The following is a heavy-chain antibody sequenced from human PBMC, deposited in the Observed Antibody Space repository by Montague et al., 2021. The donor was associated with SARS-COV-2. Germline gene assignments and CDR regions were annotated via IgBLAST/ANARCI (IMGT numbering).Heavy chain of an antibody. Sequence: SETLSLTCTVAGGSISSYYWSWIRQPPGEGLEWIGYINYSGSTNYNPSLKSRVTISVDTSKNQFSLNLSSVTAADTAVYYCARNLVVHYWYGMDVWGQGTTVTVAS. J-gene: IGHJ6*02. V-gene: IGHV4-59*01. D-gene: IGHD2-15*01. CDR1: GGSISSYY. CDR3: ARNLVVHYWYGMDV. CDR2: INYSGST.